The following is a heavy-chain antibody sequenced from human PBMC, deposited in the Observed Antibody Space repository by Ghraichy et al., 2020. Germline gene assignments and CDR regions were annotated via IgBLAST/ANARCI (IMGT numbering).Heavy chain of an antibody. V-gene: IGHV3-15*01. Sequence: GGSLRLSCAASGFTFSNAWMSWVRQAPGKGLEWVGRIKSKTDGGTTDYAAPVKGRFTISRDDSKNTLYLQMNSLKTEDTAVYYCTTDPRFVYDSNFDYWGQGTLVTVSS. D-gene: IGHD3-22*01. J-gene: IGHJ4*02. CDR2: IKSKTDGGTT. CDR3: TTDPRFVYDSNFDY. CDR1: GFTFSNAW.